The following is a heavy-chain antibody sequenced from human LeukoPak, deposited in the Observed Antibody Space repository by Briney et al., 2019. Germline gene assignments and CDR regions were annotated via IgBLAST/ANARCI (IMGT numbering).Heavy chain of an antibody. CDR1: GGSISSYY. Sequence: MRSETLSLTCTVSGGSISSYYWSWIRQPPGKGLEWIGYIYHSGSTYYNPSLKSRVTISVDRSKNQFSLKLSSVTAADTAVYYCARDTVSTFGGVIGTDGGAFDIWGQGTMVTVSS. J-gene: IGHJ3*02. CDR3: ARDTVSTFGGVIGTDGGAFDI. V-gene: IGHV4-59*12. D-gene: IGHD3-16*02. CDR2: IYHSGST.